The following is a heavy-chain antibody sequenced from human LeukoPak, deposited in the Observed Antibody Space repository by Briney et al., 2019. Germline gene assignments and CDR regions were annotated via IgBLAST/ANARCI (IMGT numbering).Heavy chain of an antibody. Sequence: SQTLSLTCAVSGGSISSGGYSWSWIRQPPGKGLEWIGYIYYSGSTNYNPSLKSRVTISVDTSKNQFSLKLSSVTAADTAVYYCAREAKYCSGGSCYSTVDVWGKGTTVTVSS. CDR3: AREAKYCSGGSCYSTVDV. J-gene: IGHJ6*04. D-gene: IGHD2-15*01. V-gene: IGHV4-61*08. CDR2: IYYSGST. CDR1: GGSISSGGYS.